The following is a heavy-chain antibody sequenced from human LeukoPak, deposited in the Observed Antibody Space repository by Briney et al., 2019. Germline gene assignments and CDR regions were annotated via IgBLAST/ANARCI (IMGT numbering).Heavy chain of an antibody. CDR1: GFTFSSDA. CDR3: AKDGDYHILTGQYYYYSGMDV. Sequence: GGALRLSCAASGFTFSSDAMSWVRQAPGKGVERGSAISGSGGRTYYADTVKGGFTISRENSKNTLYVQIRRLRAEDRGVYYCAKDGDYHILTGQYYYYSGMDVWVQGTTVTVSS. D-gene: IGHD3-9*01. J-gene: IGHJ6*02. V-gene: IGHV3-23*01. CDR2: ISGSGGRT.